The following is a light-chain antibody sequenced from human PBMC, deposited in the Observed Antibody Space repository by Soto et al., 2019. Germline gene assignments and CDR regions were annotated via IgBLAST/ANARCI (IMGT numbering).Light chain of an antibody. CDR1: QYISDF. J-gene: IGKJ4*01. V-gene: IGKV1-39*01. CDR3: QQSYTTPLT. Sequence: IHVSESPSSLSASVGDRVTITCRASQYISDFLNWYQQKPGKAPVILIYAASTLQSGVPSRFTGSRSETNFTLIISSLQPEDFATYYCQQSYTTPLTFGGGTKVDIK. CDR2: AAS.